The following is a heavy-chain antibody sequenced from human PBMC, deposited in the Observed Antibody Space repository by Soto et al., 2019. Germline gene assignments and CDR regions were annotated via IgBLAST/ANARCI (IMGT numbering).Heavy chain of an antibody. J-gene: IGHJ4*02. Sequence: QVQLQQWGAGLLKPSETLSLTCAVYGGPFSGYYWSWIRQPPGKGLEWMGEINHSGRTNHKPTRKGRVTTPVDTSKNQFALKLSSVTAADTAVYFCARGSRRVIGYYCGQGTLVTVSS. CDR3: ARGSRRVIGYY. CDR2: INHSGRT. CDR1: GGPFSGYY. V-gene: IGHV4-34*01. D-gene: IGHD3-22*01.